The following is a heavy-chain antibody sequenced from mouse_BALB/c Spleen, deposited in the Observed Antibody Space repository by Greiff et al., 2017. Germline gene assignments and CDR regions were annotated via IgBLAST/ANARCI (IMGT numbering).Heavy chain of an antibody. D-gene: IGHD4-1*01. CDR2: IDPYNGGT. V-gene: IGHV1S135*01. Sequence: VQLQQSGPELVKPGASVKVSCKASGFSFTDYNMYWVKQSHGKSLEWIGYIDPYNGGTSYNQKFKGKATLTVDKSSSTAFLHLNSLTSEDAAVYYGTRASRETGTRFAYWGQGTLVTVSA. CDR3: TRASRETGTRFAY. J-gene: IGHJ3*01. CDR1: GFSFTDYN.